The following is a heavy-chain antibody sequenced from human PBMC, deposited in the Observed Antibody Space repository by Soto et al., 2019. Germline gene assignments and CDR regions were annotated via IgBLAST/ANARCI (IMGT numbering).Heavy chain of an antibody. CDR2: IYHSGGT. CDR1: GDSISSHY. J-gene: IGHJ5*02. CDR3: AKNVAVAGFCLDP. D-gene: IGHD6-19*01. Sequence: QVQLHESGPGLVKPSETLSLTCTVSGDSISSHYWSWIRQPPGKGLEWIGHIYHSGGTRYNPSLRSRVTISVDTSKTQFSLKLRSVTAADTAVYYCAKNVAVAGFCLDPWGQGILVTVSS. V-gene: IGHV4-59*11.